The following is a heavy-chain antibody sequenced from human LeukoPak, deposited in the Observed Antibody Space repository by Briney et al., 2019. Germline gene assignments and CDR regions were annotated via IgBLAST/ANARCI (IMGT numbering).Heavy chain of an antibody. CDR3: ARSREEDAFDI. CDR1: GGSISSSNW. J-gene: IGHJ3*02. CDR2: IYHSGST. V-gene: IGHV4-4*02. Sequence: SETLSLTCTVSGGSISSSNWWSWVRPPPGKGLEWIGEIYHSGSTNYNPSLKSRVTISVDKSKNQFSLKLSSVTAADTAVYYCARSREEDAFDIWGQGTMVTVSS.